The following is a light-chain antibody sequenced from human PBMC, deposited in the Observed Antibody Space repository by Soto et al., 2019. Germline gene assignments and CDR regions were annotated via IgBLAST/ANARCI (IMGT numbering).Light chain of an antibody. CDR3: QQPSAYTWR. V-gene: IGKV3D-7*01. CDR1: QSVSSSY. Sequence: MILTRSTGISSVCKSVRATHCVSPRQSVSSSYLAWYQQKPGQAPRLLIYGASTRATGIPARFSGRGSGTDFTLTLSSLQPDEFATSNCQQPSAYTWRFGGGTKVDI. CDR2: GAS. J-gene: IGKJ4*01.